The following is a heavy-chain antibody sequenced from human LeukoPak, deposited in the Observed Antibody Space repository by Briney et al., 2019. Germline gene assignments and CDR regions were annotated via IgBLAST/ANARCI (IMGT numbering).Heavy chain of an antibody. V-gene: IGHV3-7*01. J-gene: IGHJ3*02. CDR3: GRVGGRSKAAKGDAFDI. CDR1: GFTFSGHW. D-gene: IGHD6-6*01. Sequence: GGSLRLSCAASGFTFSGHWMTWVRQAPGKGLEWVANIKEDGSKKNYVDSVKGRFTISRDNAQNSMYLQMNSLRAEDTAVYYCGRVGGRSKAAKGDAFDIWGQGTMVTVSS. CDR2: IKEDGSKK.